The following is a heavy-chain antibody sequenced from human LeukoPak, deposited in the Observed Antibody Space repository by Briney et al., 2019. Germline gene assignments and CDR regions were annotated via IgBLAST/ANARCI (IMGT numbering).Heavy chain of an antibody. CDR2: INHSGST. CDR1: GGSFSGYY. CDR3: ARQSATYYYDSSGYLQTRWGAFDI. V-gene: IGHV4-34*01. Sequence: PSETLSLTCAVYGGSFSGYYWSWIRQPPGKGLEWIGEINHSGSTNYNPSLKSRVTISVDTSKNQFSLKLSSVTAADTAVYYCARQSATYYYDSSGYLQTRWGAFDIWGQGTMVTVSS. J-gene: IGHJ3*02. D-gene: IGHD3-22*01.